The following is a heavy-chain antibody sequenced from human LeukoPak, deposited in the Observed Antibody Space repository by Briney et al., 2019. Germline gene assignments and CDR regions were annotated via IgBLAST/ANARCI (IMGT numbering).Heavy chain of an antibody. J-gene: IGHJ4*02. CDR1: GLTFSTYG. D-gene: IGHD5-18*01. CDR3: AKITDAAVIRSSFDY. V-gene: IGHV3-23*01. CDR2: INVSGGGS. Sequence: PGGSLRLSCAASGLTFSTYGMSWVRQAPGKGLEWLSSINVSGGGSTYVDSVKGRFTISRDNSKNTLFLQMNSLRADDTAVYYCAKITDAAVIRSSFDYWGQGTLVTVSS.